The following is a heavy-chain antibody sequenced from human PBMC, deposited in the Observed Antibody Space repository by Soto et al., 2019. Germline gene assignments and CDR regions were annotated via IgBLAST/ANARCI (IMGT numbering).Heavy chain of an antibody. D-gene: IGHD3-3*01. Sequence: GASVKVSCKASGYTFTSYGISWVRQAPGQGLEWMGWISAYNGNTNYAQKLQGRVTMTTDTSTSTAYMELRSLRSDDTAVYYCARDQLSEWSGYYWARDGYYYCYGMDVWGQGTTVTVSS. CDR2: ISAYNGNT. CDR3: ARDQLSEWSGYYWARDGYYYCYGMDV. V-gene: IGHV1-18*01. J-gene: IGHJ6*02. CDR1: GYTFTSYG.